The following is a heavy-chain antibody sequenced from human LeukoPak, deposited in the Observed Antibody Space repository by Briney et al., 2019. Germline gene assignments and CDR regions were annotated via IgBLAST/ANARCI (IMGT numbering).Heavy chain of an antibody. Sequence: SETLSLTCTVSGGSISSSSYYWGWIRQPPGKGLEWIGSIYYSGSTYYNPSLKSRVTISVDTSKNQFSLKLSSVTAADTAVYYCARQRYSSGWYGEFDYWGQGTLVTVSS. V-gene: IGHV4-39*01. D-gene: IGHD6-19*01. J-gene: IGHJ4*02. CDR3: ARQRYSSGWYGEFDY. CDR1: GGSISSSSYY. CDR2: IYYSGST.